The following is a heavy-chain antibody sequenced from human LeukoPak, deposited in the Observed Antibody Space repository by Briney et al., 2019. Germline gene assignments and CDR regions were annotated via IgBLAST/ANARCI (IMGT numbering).Heavy chain of an antibody. CDR3: AREPRYSSGWGWVDY. V-gene: IGHV4-61*01. CDR2: INYSGNT. Sequence: PSETLSLTCTVSGGSVSSDSYYWTWIRQPPGKGLEWIGYINYSGNTNYNPSLKSRVTISVDTSKNQFSLKLTSVTAADTAVYYCAREPRYSSGWGWVDYWGQGTLVTVSS. D-gene: IGHD6-19*01. CDR1: GGSVSSDSYY. J-gene: IGHJ4*02.